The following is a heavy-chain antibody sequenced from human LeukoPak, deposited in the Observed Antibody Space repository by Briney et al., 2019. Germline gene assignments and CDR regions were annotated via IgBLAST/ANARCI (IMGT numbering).Heavy chain of an antibody. Sequence: SVKVSCKASGFTFTSSAVQWVRQAHGQRLEWIGWIVVGSGNTNYAQKFQERVTITRDMSTSTAYMELSSLRSEDTAVYYCAATITGETGYYYVMDVWGQGTTVSVSS. V-gene: IGHV1-58*01. CDR3: AATITGETGYYYVMDV. CDR1: GFTFTSSA. J-gene: IGHJ6*02. D-gene: IGHD1-20*01. CDR2: IVVGSGNT.